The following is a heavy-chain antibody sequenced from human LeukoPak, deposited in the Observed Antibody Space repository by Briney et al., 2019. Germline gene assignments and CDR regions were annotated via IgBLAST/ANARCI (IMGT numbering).Heavy chain of an antibody. J-gene: IGHJ4*02. D-gene: IGHD3-16*01. CDR1: GFTFSSYA. Sequence: GRSLRLSCAASGFTFSSYAMHWVRQAPGKGLEWVAVISYDGSIENYADSVKGRFTIARDNADNSLSLQMNSLRAEDTAVYYCASWGAGGNSWGQGTLVTVSS. V-gene: IGHV3-30*04. CDR2: ISYDGSIE. CDR3: ASWGAGGNS.